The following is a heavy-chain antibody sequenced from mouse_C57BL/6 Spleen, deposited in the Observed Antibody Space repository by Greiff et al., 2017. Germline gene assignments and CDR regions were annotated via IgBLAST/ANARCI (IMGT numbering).Heavy chain of an antibody. J-gene: IGHJ3*01. V-gene: IGHV1-15*01. CDR1: GYTFTDYE. D-gene: IGHD2-2*01. CDR2: IDPETGGT. CDR3: TNLLWLRRGFAY. Sequence: ESGAELVRPGASVTLSCKASGYTFTDYEMHWVKQTPVHGLEWIGAIDPETGGTSYNQKFKGKAILTADKSSSTAYMELRSLTSEDSAVYYCTNLLWLRRGFAYWGQGTLVTVSA.